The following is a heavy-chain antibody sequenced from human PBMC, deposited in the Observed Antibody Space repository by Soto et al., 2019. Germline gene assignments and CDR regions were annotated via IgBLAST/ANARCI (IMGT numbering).Heavy chain of an antibody. CDR3: AKDTRGSYYMFDY. CDR2: ISWNSDTI. D-gene: IGHD1-26*01. V-gene: IGHV3-9*01. CDR1: GFTFDDYA. Sequence: DVQLVESGGGLVQPGTSLRLSCAASGFTFDDYAMHWVRQAPGKGLEWVSGISWNSDTIGYADSVRGRFTISRDNAKNSLNLQMNSLRAEDTALYYCAKDTRGSYYMFDYWGQGTLVTVSS. J-gene: IGHJ4*02.